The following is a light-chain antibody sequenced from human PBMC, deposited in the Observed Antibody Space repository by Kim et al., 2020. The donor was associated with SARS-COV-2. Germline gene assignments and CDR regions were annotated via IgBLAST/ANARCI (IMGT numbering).Light chain of an antibody. J-gene: IGKJ2*01. CDR1: QSLLHSNGYNY. CDR2: LGS. CDR3: MQALQTPT. Sequence: DIVMTQSPLSLPVTPGEPASISCRSSQSLLHSNGYNYLDWYLQKPGQSPQLLIYLGSNRASGVPDRFSGSGSGTDFTLKISRVEAEDVGVYYCMQALQTPTFCQGTKLEI. V-gene: IGKV2-28*01.